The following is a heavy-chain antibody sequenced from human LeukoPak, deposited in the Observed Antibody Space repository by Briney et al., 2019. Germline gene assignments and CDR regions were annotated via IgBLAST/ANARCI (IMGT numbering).Heavy chain of an antibody. CDR3: ARGYSSSWGNFDY. J-gene: IGHJ4*02. V-gene: IGHV1-2*02. D-gene: IGHD6-6*01. CDR2: INPNSGGT. Sequence: ASVKVSCKASGYILTGYYMHWVRQAPGQGLEWMGWINPNSGGTNYAQKFQGRVTMTRDTSISTAYMELSRLRSDDTAVYYCARGYSSSWGNFDYWGQGTLVTVSS. CDR1: GYILTGYY.